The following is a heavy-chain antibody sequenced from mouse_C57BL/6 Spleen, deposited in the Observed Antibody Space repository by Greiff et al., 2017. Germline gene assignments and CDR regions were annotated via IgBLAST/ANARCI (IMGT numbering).Heavy chain of an antibody. CDR3: ARGLPDYFDY. CDR1: GYTFTDYN. V-gene: IGHV1-22*01. D-gene: IGHD2-2*01. CDR2: INPNNGGT. J-gene: IGHJ2*01. Sequence: EVQRVESGPELVKPGASVKMSCKASGYTFTDYNMHWVKQSHGKSLEWIGYINPNNGGTSYNQKFKGKATLTVNKSSSTAYMELRSLTSEDSAVYYCARGLPDYFDYWGQGTTLTVSS.